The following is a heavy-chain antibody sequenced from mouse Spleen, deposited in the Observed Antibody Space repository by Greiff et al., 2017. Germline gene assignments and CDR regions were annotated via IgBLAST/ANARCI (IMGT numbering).Heavy chain of an antibody. J-gene: IGHJ4*01. CDR2: IYPGDGDT. V-gene: IGHV1-82*01. CDR1: GYAFSSSW. D-gene: IGHD4-1*01. CDR3: ARCNWDYYAMDY. Sequence: QVQLQQSGPELVKPGASVKISCKASGYAFSSSWMSWVKQRPGKGLEWIGRIYPGDGDTNYNGKFKGKATLTADKSSSTAYMQLSSLTSEDSAVYFFARCNWDYYAMDYWGQGTSVTVSS.